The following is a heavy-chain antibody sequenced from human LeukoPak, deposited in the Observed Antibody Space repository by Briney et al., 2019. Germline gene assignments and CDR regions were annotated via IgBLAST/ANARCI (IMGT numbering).Heavy chain of an antibody. D-gene: IGHD3-9*01. V-gene: IGHV1-69*13. J-gene: IGHJ5*02. CDR3: AKGQGLYFDWLPPRYNWFDP. CDR1: GGTFSSYA. CDR2: IIPIFGTA. Sequence: SVKVSCKASGGTFSSYAISWVRQAPGQGLEWMGGIIPIFGTANYAQKFQGRVTITADESTSTAYMELSSLRSEDTAVYYCAKGQGLYFDWLPPRYNWFDPWGQGTLVTVSS.